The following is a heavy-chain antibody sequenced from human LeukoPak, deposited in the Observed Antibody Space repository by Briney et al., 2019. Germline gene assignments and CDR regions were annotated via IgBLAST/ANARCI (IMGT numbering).Heavy chain of an antibody. J-gene: IGHJ4*02. CDR1: GYAFTSYG. CDR2: IIAYNGNT. CDR3: ARDYSSGWYYFDY. Sequence: ASVQVSYKASGYAFTSYGIRWVRPAPGQGSGWMGWIIAYNGNTNYAQKLQGRVTMTTDTSTSTAYMELRSLRSDDTAVYYCARDYSSGWYYFDYWGQGTLVTVSS. D-gene: IGHD6-19*01. V-gene: IGHV1-18*04.